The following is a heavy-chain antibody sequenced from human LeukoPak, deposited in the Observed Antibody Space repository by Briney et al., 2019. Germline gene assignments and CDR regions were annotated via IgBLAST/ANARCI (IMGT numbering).Heavy chain of an antibody. CDR3: ARLGEKADFDY. J-gene: IGHJ4*02. CDR1: GFTFSSYW. D-gene: IGHD3-16*01. CDR2: IKQDGSES. Sequence: GGSLRLSCAASGFTFSSYWMSWVRQAPGKGLEWVANIKQDGSESYCVDSVKGRFTFSRDNAKNSLYLQINSLRAEDTAVYYCARLGEKADFDYWGQGTLVTVPS. V-gene: IGHV3-7*01.